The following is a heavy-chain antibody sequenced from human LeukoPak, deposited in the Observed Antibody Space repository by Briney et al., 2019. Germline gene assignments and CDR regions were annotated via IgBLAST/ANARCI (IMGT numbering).Heavy chain of an antibody. Sequence: SVKVSCKASGGTFSSYAISWVRQAPGQGLEWMGGIIPIFGTANYAQKFQGRVTITADESTSTAYMELSSLRSEDTAVYYCAKQGCDWLRDYYYYMDVWGKGTTVTISS. V-gene: IGHV1-69*13. CDR1: GGTFSSYA. CDR2: IIPIFGTA. J-gene: IGHJ6*03. D-gene: IGHD3-9*01. CDR3: AKQGCDWLRDYYYYMDV.